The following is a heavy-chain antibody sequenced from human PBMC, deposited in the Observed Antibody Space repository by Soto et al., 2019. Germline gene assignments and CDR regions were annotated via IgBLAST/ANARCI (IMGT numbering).Heavy chain of an antibody. V-gene: IGHV3-23*01. D-gene: IGHD1-1*01. CDR2: ISGSGAST. CDR3: AKEGTLSRRGQGHYFDY. J-gene: IGHJ4*02. CDR1: GLAFSTYG. Sequence: EVQLLESGGGLVQPGGSLRLSCAASGLAFSTYGMSWVRQAPGKGLEWVSAISGSGASTYYADSMKGRFTISRDNAKNTLYLQMNSLRAEDTDLYYCAKEGTLSRRGQGHYFDYWGQGALVTVSS.